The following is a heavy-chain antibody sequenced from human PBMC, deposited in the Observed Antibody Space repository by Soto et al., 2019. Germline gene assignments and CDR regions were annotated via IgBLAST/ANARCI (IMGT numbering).Heavy chain of an antibody. Sequence: SETLSLTCAVYGGPFSGYYWTWIRQPPGKGLEWIGENTHNGRSRYNPSLKSRVSILVDTSRNQFSLNLNSVTAADTAVYYCARRYGYSFDYWGQGTLVTVSS. D-gene: IGHD1-1*01. V-gene: IGHV4-34*01. CDR3: ARRYGYSFDY. J-gene: IGHJ4*02. CDR1: GGPFSGYY. CDR2: NTHNGRS.